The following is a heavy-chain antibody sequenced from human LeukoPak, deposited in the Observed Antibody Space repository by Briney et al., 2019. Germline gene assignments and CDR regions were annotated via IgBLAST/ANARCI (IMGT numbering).Heavy chain of an antibody. CDR1: GGSISSYY. Sequence: PSETLSLTCTVSGGSISSYYWSWIRQPPGKGLEWIVYIYYSGSTNYNPSLKSRVTISVDTTNEQFSQKLSSVTAADAAVYYCGSVGIYRAGNYYYMDVWGKGTTVTVSS. CDR3: GSVGIYRAGNYYYMDV. D-gene: IGHD1-26*01. V-gene: IGHV4-59*01. J-gene: IGHJ6*03. CDR2: IYYSGST.